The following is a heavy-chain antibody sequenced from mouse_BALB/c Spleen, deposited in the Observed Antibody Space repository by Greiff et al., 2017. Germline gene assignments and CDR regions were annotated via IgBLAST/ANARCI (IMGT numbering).Heavy chain of an antibody. CDR3: ARDYYGSRDY. J-gene: IGHJ2*01. CDR1: GFTFSSFG. V-gene: IGHV5-17*02. CDR2: ISSGSSTI. Sequence: EVNVVESGGGLVQPGGSRKLSCAASGFTFSSFGMHWVRQAPEKGLEWVAYISSGSSTIYYADTVKGRFTISRDNPKNTLFLQMTSLRSEDTAMYYCARDYYGSRDYWGQGTTLTVSS. D-gene: IGHD1-1*01.